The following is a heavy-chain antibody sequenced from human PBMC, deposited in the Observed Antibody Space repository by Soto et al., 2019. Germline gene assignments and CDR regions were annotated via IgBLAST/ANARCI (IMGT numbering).Heavy chain of an antibody. CDR2: IYYSGST. CDR3: ARGVYCISTSCYINWFDP. Sequence: PSETLSLTCTVSGGSISSGDYYWSWIRQPPGKGLEWIGYIYYSGSTYYNPSLKSRVTISVDTSKNQFSLKLSSVTAADTAVYYCARGVYCISTSCYINWFDPWGQGTLVTVSS. D-gene: IGHD2-2*01. CDR1: GGSISSGDYY. V-gene: IGHV4-30-4*01. J-gene: IGHJ5*02.